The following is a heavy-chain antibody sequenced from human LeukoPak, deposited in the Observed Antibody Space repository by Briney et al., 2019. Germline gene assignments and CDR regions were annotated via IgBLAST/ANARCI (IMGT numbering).Heavy chain of an antibody. CDR2: MNPNSGNT. J-gene: IGHJ6*02. D-gene: IGHD3-22*01. V-gene: IGHV1-8*01. CDR1: GYTFTSYD. CDR3: ARGSLYYDSSPSYGMDV. Sequence: ASVKVSCKASGYTFTSYDINWVRQATGQGLEWMGWMNPNSGNTGYAQKFQGRVTMTRNTSISTAYMELSSLRSEDTAVHYCARGSLYYDSSPSYGMDVWGQGTTVTVSS.